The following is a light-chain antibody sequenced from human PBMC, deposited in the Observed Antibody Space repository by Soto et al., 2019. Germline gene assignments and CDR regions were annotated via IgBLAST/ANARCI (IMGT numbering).Light chain of an antibody. J-gene: IGKJ2*01. CDR2: AAS. V-gene: IGKV1D-12*01. CDR1: QDSSTW. CDR3: QQANSSPYT. Sequence: DIQLTQSPSSVSASVGDTVTITCRASQDSSTWLAWYQQKAGNAPKLLVYAASTLQSGVPSRFSGSGSGTKFTLTIHRLQREDFGTYYCQQANSSPYTFGQGTILEIK.